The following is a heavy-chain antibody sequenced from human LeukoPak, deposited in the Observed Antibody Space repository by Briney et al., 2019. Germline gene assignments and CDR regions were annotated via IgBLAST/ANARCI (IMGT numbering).Heavy chain of an antibody. D-gene: IGHD2-15*01. CDR1: GFTFSSYS. Sequence: GGSLRLSCVASGFTFSSYSMNWVRQAPGKGLEWVSYISSSSSTIYYADSVKGRFTISRDNAKNSLYLQMNSLRDEDTAVYYCARVIGYCSGGSCYSDYWGQGTLVTVSS. CDR2: ISSSSSTI. J-gene: IGHJ4*02. V-gene: IGHV3-48*02. CDR3: ARVIGYCSGGSCYSDY.